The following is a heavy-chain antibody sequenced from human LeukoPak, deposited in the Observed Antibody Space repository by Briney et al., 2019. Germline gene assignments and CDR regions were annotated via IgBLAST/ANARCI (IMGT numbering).Heavy chain of an antibody. D-gene: IGHD2-2*01. Sequence: ASVKVSCKASGYTFTSYGISWVRQAPGQGLEWMGWLSAYNGNTNYAQKLQGRVTMTTDTSTSTAYMELRSLRSDDTAVYYCARDHIVVVPAAIGGVIDYWGQGTLVTVSS. CDR3: ARDHIVVVPAAIGGVIDY. CDR2: LSAYNGNT. J-gene: IGHJ4*02. V-gene: IGHV1-18*01. CDR1: GYTFTSYG.